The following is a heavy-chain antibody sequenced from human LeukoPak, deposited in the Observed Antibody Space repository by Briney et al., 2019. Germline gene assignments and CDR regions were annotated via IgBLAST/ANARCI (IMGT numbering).Heavy chain of an antibody. D-gene: IGHD2-2*01. V-gene: IGHV3-9*01. CDR2: ISWNSGSI. CDR1: GFTFDDYA. CDR3: AKVGGYCSSTSCYRGGWFDP. Sequence: GVSLRLSCGASGFTFDDYAMHWVRQAPGKGLEGVSGISWNSGSIGYADSVKGRFTISRDNAKNHLYLQMNSLRAEDTALYYCAKVGGYCSSTSCYRGGWFDPWGQGTLITVSS. J-gene: IGHJ5*02.